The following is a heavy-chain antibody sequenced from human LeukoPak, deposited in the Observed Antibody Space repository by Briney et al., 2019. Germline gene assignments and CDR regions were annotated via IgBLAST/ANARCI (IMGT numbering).Heavy chain of an antibody. J-gene: IGHJ6*02. CDR3: ARDPYSSTWSYGMDI. CDR2: IKQGESEK. V-gene: IGHV3-7*05. D-gene: IGHD6-13*01. Sequence: GGSLRLTCTASGFTLSNYWMSWVRQTPEKGLEWVANIKQGESEKVYVDSVKGRFTISRDNAKSSLYLQMSGLRADDTAVYYCARDPYSSTWSYGMDIWGQGTTVTVSS. CDR1: GFTLSNYW.